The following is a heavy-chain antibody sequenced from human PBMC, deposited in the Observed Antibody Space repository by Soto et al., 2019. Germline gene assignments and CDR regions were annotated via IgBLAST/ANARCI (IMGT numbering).Heavy chain of an antibody. CDR3: AREPYSPNYYYYGMDV. J-gene: IGHJ6*02. Sequence: PGGSLRLSCAASGFTFSSYWMSWVRQAPGKGLEWVANIKQDGSEKYYVDSVKGRFTISRDNAKNSLYLQMNSLRAEDTAVYYCAREPYSPNYYYYGMDVWGQGTTVTVSS. CDR2: IKQDGSEK. CDR1: GFTFSSYW. V-gene: IGHV3-7*03. D-gene: IGHD2-21*01.